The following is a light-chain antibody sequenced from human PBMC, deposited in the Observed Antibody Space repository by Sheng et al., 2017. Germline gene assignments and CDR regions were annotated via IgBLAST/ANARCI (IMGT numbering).Light chain of an antibody. V-gene: IGKV1-39*01. CDR2: GVY. J-gene: IGKJ3*01. CDR3: QESYTASRT. Sequence: DIQMTQSPSSLSASVGDRVTITCRAGHNIGNYLNWYQQKTGKAPKLLIHGVYGLQSGVPSRFSGSGSGTDFTLTITSLQLEDFATYSCQESYTASRTFGPGTKVDVK. CDR1: HNIGNY.